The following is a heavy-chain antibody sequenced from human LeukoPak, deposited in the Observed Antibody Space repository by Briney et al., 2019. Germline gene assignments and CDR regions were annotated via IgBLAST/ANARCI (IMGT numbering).Heavy chain of an antibody. CDR3: ATEGIAVAGYFDY. D-gene: IGHD6-19*01. J-gene: IGHJ4*02. Sequence: GESLKISYKASGYSFTNYWIGWVRQMPGEGLEWMGIIYPGDSDTRYSPSFQGQVTISADKSINTAYLQWSSLKASDTAMYYCATEGIAVAGYFDYWGQGTLVTVSS. CDR2: IYPGDSDT. V-gene: IGHV5-51*01. CDR1: GYSFTNYW.